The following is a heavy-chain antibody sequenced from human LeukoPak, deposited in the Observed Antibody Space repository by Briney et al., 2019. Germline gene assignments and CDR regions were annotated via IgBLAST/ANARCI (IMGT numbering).Heavy chain of an antibody. CDR2: SRT. J-gene: IGHJ4*02. Sequence: SRTSYADSVKGRFTISRDNAKNTLYLQVNSLRDEDTAVYYCARGGFDFWGQGTLVTVPS. CDR3: ARGGFDF. V-gene: IGHV3-74*01.